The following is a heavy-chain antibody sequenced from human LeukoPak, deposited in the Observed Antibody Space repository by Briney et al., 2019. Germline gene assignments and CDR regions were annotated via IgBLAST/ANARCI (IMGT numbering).Heavy chain of an antibody. V-gene: IGHV4-59*08. Sequence: PSETLSLTCSVSGDSISSYYWGWIRQPPGKGLEWIGYIYYSGSTYYNPSLKSRVTISVDTSKNQFSLKLSSVTAADTAVYYCARLNSPGWFDPWGQGTLVTVSS. D-gene: IGHD4-23*01. CDR2: IYYSGST. CDR3: ARLNSPGWFDP. J-gene: IGHJ5*02. CDR1: GDSISSYY.